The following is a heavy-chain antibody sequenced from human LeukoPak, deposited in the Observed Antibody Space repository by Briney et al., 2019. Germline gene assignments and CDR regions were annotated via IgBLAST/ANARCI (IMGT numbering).Heavy chain of an antibody. CDR2: ISSSSSTI. Sequence: GGSLRLSCAASGFTFSSYSMNWVRQAPGKGLEWVSYISSSSSTIYYADSVKARFTISRNNPKNSLYLQMNSLRTADTALYYCAKDKGSSGLDYWGQGTLVTVSS. D-gene: IGHD3-22*01. J-gene: IGHJ4*02. V-gene: IGHV3-48*01. CDR1: GFTFSSYS. CDR3: AKDKGSSGLDY.